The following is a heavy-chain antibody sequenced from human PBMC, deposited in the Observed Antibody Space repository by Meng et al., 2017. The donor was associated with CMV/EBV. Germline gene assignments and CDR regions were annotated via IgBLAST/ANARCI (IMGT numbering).Heavy chain of an antibody. V-gene: IGHV4-38-2*02. Sequence: SETLSLTCTVSGYSISSGYYWGWIRQPTGKGLEWIGIIYHSGSTYYNPSLKSRVTISVDTSKNQFSLKLTSVTAADTAVYYCARDDCSGGSCYGYWGQGTLVTVSS. CDR2: IYHSGST. J-gene: IGHJ4*02. D-gene: IGHD2-15*01. CDR1: GYSISSGYY. CDR3: ARDDCSGGSCYGY.